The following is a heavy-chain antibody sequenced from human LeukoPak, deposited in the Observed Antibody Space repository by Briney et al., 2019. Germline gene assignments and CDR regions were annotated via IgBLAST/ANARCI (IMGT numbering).Heavy chain of an antibody. V-gene: IGHV1-46*01. CDR1: GYTFTTYS. J-gene: IGHJ4*02. D-gene: IGHD4-11*01. CDR2: INPSGGST. CDR3: ARASGMTTEFDY. Sequence: ASVKVSCKASGYTFTTYSMHWVRQAPGQGLEWMGIINPSGGSTSYAQKFQGRVTMTRDTSTSTVYMELSSLRSEDTAVYYCARASGMTTEFDYWGQGTLVTVSS.